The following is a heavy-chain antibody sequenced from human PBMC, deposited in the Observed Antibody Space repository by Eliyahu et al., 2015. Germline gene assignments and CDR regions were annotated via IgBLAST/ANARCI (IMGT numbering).Heavy chain of an antibody. V-gene: IGHV3-23*01. CDR1: GFTLSPYA. J-gene: IGHJ5*02. CDR2: ITGSGDTT. D-gene: IGHD6-13*01. CDR3: AKDFAAAGVTWFDP. Sequence: EVQLLESGGGLVQPGGSLRLSCAVSGFTLSPYAMNWVRQAPGKGLEWVSVITGSGDTTYYADSVRGRFTISRDNSKNTLYLQMNSLRAEDTAVYYCAKDFAAAGVTWFDPWGQGTLVTVSS.